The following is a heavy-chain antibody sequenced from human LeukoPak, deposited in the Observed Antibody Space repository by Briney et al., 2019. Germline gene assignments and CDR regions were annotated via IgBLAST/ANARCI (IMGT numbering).Heavy chain of an antibody. Sequence: SETLSLTCTVSGGSISSSSYYWGWIRQPPGKGLEWIGSIYYSGSTYYNPSLKSRVTISVDTSKNQFSLKLSSVTAADTAVYYCARHAAPTYSSGFTGSFDYWGQGTLVTVSS. CDR3: ARHAAPTYSSGFTGSFDY. CDR2: IYYSGST. J-gene: IGHJ4*02. V-gene: IGHV4-39*01. D-gene: IGHD6-19*01. CDR1: GGSISSSSYY.